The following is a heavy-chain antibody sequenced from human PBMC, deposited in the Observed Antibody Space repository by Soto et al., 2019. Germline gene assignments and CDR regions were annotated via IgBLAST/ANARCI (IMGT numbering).Heavy chain of an antibody. CDR1: GYTFTSYD. CDR2: MNPNSGNT. CDR3: ASGKWLVPYFDY. J-gene: IGHJ4*02. Sequence: SSVKVSCKASGYTFTSYDINWVRQATGQGLEWMGWMNPNSGNTGYAQKFQGRVTMTRNTSISTAYMELSSLRSEDTAVYYCASGKWLVPYFDYWGQGTLVTVSS. D-gene: IGHD6-19*01. V-gene: IGHV1-8*01.